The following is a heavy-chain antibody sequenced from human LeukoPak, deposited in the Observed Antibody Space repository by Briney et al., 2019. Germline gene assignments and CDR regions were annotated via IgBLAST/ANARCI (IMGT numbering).Heavy chain of an antibody. CDR3: ARATTVVTLDAFDI. V-gene: IGHV1-69*13. Sequence: SVKVSCKASGGTFSSYAISWVRLAPGQGLEWMGGIIPIFGTANYAQKFQGRVTITADESTSTAYMELSSLRSEDTAVYYCARATTVVTLDAFDIWGQGTMVTVSS. CDR1: GGTFSSYA. J-gene: IGHJ3*02. CDR2: IIPIFGTA. D-gene: IGHD4-23*01.